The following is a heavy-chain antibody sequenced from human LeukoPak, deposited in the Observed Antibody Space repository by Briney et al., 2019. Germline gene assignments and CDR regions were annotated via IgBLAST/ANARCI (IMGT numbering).Heavy chain of an antibody. CDR3: ATHWLEATKTYSYWFDP. CDR1: GGSISGHY. CDR2: IHSTGYT. J-gene: IGHJ5*02. D-gene: IGHD1/OR15-1a*01. V-gene: IGHV4-4*09. Sequence: PSETLSLTCTVSGGSISGHYWSWIRQTPGQGLEWIAYIHSTGYTNYNPSLKSRVTLSVDTSKNQISLKLNSVTAADTAVYYCATHWLEATKTYSYWFDPWGQGTLVTVSS.